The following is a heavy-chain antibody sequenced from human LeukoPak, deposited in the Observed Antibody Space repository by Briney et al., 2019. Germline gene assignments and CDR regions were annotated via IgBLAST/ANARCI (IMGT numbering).Heavy chain of an antibody. D-gene: IGHD2-15*01. V-gene: IGHV3-7*01. CDR1: GFSLSNYW. Sequence: GGSLRLSCEASGFSLSNYWMNWVRQAPGKGLEWVANIQDDGVEKNYVESVKGRFIISRDNAKDSLFLQMSSPRDEDTALYYCARGYAAIPDWGQGTLVTVSS. J-gene: IGHJ4*02. CDR3: ARGYAAIPD. CDR2: IQDDGVEK.